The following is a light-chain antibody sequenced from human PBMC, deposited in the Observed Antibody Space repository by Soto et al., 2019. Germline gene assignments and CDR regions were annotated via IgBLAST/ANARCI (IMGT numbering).Light chain of an antibody. V-gene: IGLV3-21*04. CDR2: YDS. J-gene: IGLJ1*01. CDR1: NIGSKS. Sequence: SSELTQPPSVSVAPGKTARITCGGNNIGSKSVHWYQQKPGQAPVLVIYYDSDRPSGIPERFSGSNSGNSATLTISRVAAGDEADYYCQVWDSSSDSLVFGTGTKLTVL. CDR3: QVWDSSSDSLV.